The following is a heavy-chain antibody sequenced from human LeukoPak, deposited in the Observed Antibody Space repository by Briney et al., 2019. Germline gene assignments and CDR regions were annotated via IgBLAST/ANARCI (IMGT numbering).Heavy chain of an antibody. Sequence: GGSLRLSCAASGFTFSSYSMNWVRQAPGKGLEWVSSISSSSSYIYYADSVKGRFTISRDNAKNSLYLQMNSLRAEDTAVYYCASTDDYGDYVCDYWGQGTLVTVSS. CDR3: ASTDDYGDYVCDY. D-gene: IGHD4-17*01. J-gene: IGHJ4*02. V-gene: IGHV3-21*01. CDR1: GFTFSSYS. CDR2: ISSSSSYI.